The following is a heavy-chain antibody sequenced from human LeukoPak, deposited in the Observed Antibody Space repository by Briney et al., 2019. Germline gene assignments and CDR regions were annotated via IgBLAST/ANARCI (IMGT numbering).Heavy chain of an antibody. J-gene: IGHJ5*02. Sequence: SETLSLTCTVSDYSISTVYYCGWIRQPPGKGLEWIASIHHSGSTDYNPSLKSRVTISIDTSKNQFSLNLKYVTAADTAVYHCARLGYCSSTSCYPDRWGQGTLVTVSS. V-gene: IGHV4-38-2*02. D-gene: IGHD2-2*01. CDR3: ARLGYCSSTSCYPDR. CDR1: DYSISTVYY. CDR2: IHHSGST.